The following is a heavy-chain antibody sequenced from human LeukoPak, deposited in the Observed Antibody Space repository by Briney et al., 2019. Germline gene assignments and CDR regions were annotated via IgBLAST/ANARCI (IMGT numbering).Heavy chain of an antibody. D-gene: IGHD6-19*01. J-gene: IGHJ4*02. Sequence: GGSLRLSCAASGFTFSSYGLHWVRQAPGKGLEWVAFIRYDGSIKYYADSVKGRFTVSRDNSKNTLYLQMNSLRAEDTAVYYCAKYASSGWYYFDYWGQGTLVTVSS. CDR2: IRYDGSIK. V-gene: IGHV3-30*02. CDR3: AKYASSGWYYFDY. CDR1: GFTFSSYG.